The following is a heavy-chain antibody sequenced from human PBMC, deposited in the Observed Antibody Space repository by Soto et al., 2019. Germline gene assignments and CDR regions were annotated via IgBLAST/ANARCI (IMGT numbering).Heavy chain of an antibody. CDR3: ATRTTVTTFDY. CDR1: GASVTRDVSS. V-gene: IGHV4-31*11. D-gene: IGHD4-17*01. J-gene: IGHJ4*02. CDR2: IYFDGTT. Sequence: QVQLQESGPGLCNPSQTLSPTCDASGASVTRDVSSWGWFPQRPGQGLQWIGSIYFDGTTYYNPSLKSRVIISADTSRNQFSLSLSFLTAADTAVYYCATRTTVTTFDYWGQGTLVTVSS.